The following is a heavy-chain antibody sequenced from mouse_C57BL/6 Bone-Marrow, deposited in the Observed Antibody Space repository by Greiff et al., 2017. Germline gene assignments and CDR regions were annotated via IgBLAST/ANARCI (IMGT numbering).Heavy chain of an antibody. CDR2: IDPSDSYT. CDR3: ASARDFPDY. J-gene: IGHJ2*01. V-gene: IGHV1-50*01. D-gene: IGHD2-4*01. Sequence: QVQLQQPGAELVKPGASVKLSCKASGYTFTSYWMQWVKQRPGQGLEWIGEIDPSDSYTNYNQKFKGKATLTVDTSSSTAYMQLSSLTSEDSAVYYCASARDFPDYWGRGTTLTVSA. CDR1: GYTFTSYW.